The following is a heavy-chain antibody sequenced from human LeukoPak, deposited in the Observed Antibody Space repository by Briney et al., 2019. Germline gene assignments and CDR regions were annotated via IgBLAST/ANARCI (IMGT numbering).Heavy chain of an antibody. CDR1: GFTFDDYA. Sequence: GGSLRLSCAASGFTFDDYAMHWVRQAPGKGLEWVSGISWNSGSIGYADSVKGRFTISRDNAKNSLYLQMNSLRAEDTALYYCAKDSEDTAAIDYWGQGTLVTVSS. CDR3: AKDSEDTAAIDY. V-gene: IGHV3-9*01. J-gene: IGHJ4*02. D-gene: IGHD2-2*01. CDR2: ISWNSGSI.